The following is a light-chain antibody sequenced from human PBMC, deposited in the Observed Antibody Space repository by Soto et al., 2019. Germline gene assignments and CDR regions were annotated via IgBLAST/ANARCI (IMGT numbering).Light chain of an antibody. Sequence: DIVMTQSPLSLPVTPGEPASISCRSSQSLLHNNGYNYLDWYLQKPGQSPQLLIYLGSNRASGVPDRFSGSGSGTDFTLKICRVEAEDVGVYYCMQALQTRTFGQGTKVEIK. CDR1: QSLLHNNGYNY. V-gene: IGKV2-28*01. CDR2: LGS. CDR3: MQALQTRT. J-gene: IGKJ1*01.